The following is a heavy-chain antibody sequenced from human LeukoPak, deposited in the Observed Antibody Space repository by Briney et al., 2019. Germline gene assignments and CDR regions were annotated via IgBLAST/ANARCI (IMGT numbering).Heavy chain of an antibody. Sequence: ASVKVSCKASGGTFSSYAISWVRQAPGQGLEWVGGIIPIFGTANYAQKFQGRVTITADESTSTAYMELSSLRSEDTAVYYCARRSDSSGHWDYWGQGTLVTVSS. CDR1: GGTFSSYA. V-gene: IGHV1-69*13. D-gene: IGHD3-22*01. CDR3: ARRSDSSGHWDY. J-gene: IGHJ4*02. CDR2: IIPIFGTA.